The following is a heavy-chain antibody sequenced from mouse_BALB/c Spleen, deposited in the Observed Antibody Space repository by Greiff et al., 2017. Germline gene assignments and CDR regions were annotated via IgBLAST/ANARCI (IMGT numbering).Heavy chain of an antibody. V-gene: IGHV5-17*02. CDR3: ARQVLWEQCDFDY. CDR2: ISSGSSTI. J-gene: IGHJ2*01. Sequence: EVMLVESGGGLVQPGGSRKLSCAASGFTFSSFGMHWVRQAPEKGLEWVAYISSGSSTIYYADTVKGRFTISRDNPKNTLFLQLTSLRSEDTAMYYCARQVLWEQCDFDYWGQGTTLTVSS. CDR1: GFTFSSFG. D-gene: IGHD1-1*02.